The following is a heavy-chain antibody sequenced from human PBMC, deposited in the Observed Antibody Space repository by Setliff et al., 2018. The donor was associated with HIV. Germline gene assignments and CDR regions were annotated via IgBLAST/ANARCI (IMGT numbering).Heavy chain of an antibody. CDR3: ARDGAGYPYYFDY. J-gene: IGHJ4*02. D-gene: IGHD3-9*01. CDR2: LSPNSGGT. CDR1: GYTFTDYF. V-gene: IGHV1-2*02. Sequence: ASVKVSCKASGYTFTDYFMHWVRQAPGQGLEWMGWLSPNSGGTNYAQKFQGRVTMTRDTSISTAYMELSRLRSDDTAVYYCARDGAGYPYYFDYWGQGTLVTVSS.